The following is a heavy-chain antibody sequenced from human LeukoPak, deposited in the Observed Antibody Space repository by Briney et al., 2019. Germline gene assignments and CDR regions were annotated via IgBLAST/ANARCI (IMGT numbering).Heavy chain of an antibody. V-gene: IGHV4-34*01. CDR3: ARVFDSGSQAYFYYMDV. Sequence: SETLSLTCAVYGGSFSGYYWSWIRQPPGKGLEWLWEINHSGSTNYNPSLKSRVTISVDTSKNQFSLKLSSVTAADTAVYYCARVFDSGSQAYFYYMDVWGKGTTVTISS. CDR1: GGSFSGYY. D-gene: IGHD3-10*01. J-gene: IGHJ6*03. CDR2: INHSGST.